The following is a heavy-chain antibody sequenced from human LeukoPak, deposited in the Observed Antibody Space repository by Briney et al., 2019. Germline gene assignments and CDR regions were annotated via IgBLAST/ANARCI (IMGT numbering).Heavy chain of an antibody. CDR1: GGTFSTYA. CDR3: ARDSNTGWYHNY. J-gene: IGHJ3*01. CDR2: IIPILGIA. V-gene: IGHV1-69*04. D-gene: IGHD6-19*01. Sequence: ASMKVSCKASGGTFSTYAISWVRQAPGQGLEWMGRIIPILGIANYAPNFQGRVTITADKSTSTAYMELNSLRSEDTAMYYCARDSNTGWYHNYWGQGTMVTVSS.